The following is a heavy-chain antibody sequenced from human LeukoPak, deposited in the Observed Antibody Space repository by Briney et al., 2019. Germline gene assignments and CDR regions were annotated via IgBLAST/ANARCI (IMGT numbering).Heavy chain of an antibody. V-gene: IGHV1-8*03. CDR3: ARATMVRGVSLYYFDY. J-gene: IGHJ4*02. CDR2: MNPNSGNT. D-gene: IGHD3-10*01. Sequence: ASVKVSCKASGYTFTSYDINWVRQATGQGLEWMGWMNPNSGNTGYAQKFQGRVTITRNTSISTAYMELSSLRSEDTAVYYCARATMVRGVSLYYFDYWGQGTLVTVSP. CDR1: GYTFTSYD.